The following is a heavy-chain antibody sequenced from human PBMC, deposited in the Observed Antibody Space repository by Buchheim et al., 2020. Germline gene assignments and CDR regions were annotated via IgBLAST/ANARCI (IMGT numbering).Heavy chain of an antibody. J-gene: IGHJ4*02. CDR2: INPSGGST. CDR3: ARGGGLGELTAGWYYFDY. CDR1: GYTFTSYY. Sequence: QVQLVQSGAEVKKPGASVKVSCKASGYTFTSYYMHWVRQAPGQGLEWMGIINPSGGSTNYAQKFQDRVTMTRDTSTSTVYMELGSLRYKDTAVYYCARGGGLGELTAGWYYFDYWGQGTL. D-gene: IGHD3-16*01. V-gene: IGHV1-46*01.